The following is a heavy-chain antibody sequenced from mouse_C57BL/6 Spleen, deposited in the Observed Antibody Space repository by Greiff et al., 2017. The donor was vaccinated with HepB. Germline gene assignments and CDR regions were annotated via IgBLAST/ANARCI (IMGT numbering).Heavy chain of an antibody. J-gene: IGHJ2*01. D-gene: IGHD1-1*01. CDR2: IYPGDGDT. CDR1: GYAFSSYW. Sequence: QVQLQQSGAELVKPGASVKISCKASGYAFSSYWMNCVKQRPGKGLEWIGQIYPGDGDTNYNGKFKGKATLTADKSSSTAYMQLSSLTSEDSAVYFSARSREFIKDYWGQGTTLTVSS. CDR3: ARSREFIKDY. V-gene: IGHV1-80*01.